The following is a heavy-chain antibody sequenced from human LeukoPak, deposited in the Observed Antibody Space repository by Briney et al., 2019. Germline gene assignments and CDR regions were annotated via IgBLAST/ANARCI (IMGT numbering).Heavy chain of an antibody. J-gene: IGHJ4*02. CDR2: IKSKTDGCTT. CDR1: GFTFSNAW. D-gene: IGHD5-18*01. Sequence: PGGSLRLSCAASGFTFSNAWMSWVRQAPGKGLEWVGRIKSKTDGCTTDYAAAGKGRFTISRDDSKNTLYLQMNSLKPEDTAVYYCTTQGLYSSNDYWGQGTLVTVSS. V-gene: IGHV3-15*01. CDR3: TTQGLYSSNDY.